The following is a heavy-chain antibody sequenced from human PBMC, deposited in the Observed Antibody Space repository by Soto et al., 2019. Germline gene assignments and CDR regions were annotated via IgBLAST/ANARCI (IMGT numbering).Heavy chain of an antibody. Sequence: GGSLRLSCAASGFTFSDYYMSWIRQAPGKGLEWVSYISSSSSYTNYADSVKGRFTISRDNAKNSLYLQMNSLRAEDTAVYYCARDSYYYDSSGYYGTGFWYFDLWGRGTLVTVSS. J-gene: IGHJ2*01. CDR2: ISSSSSYT. CDR3: ARDSYYYDSSGYYGTGFWYFDL. CDR1: GFTFSDYY. D-gene: IGHD3-22*01. V-gene: IGHV3-11*06.